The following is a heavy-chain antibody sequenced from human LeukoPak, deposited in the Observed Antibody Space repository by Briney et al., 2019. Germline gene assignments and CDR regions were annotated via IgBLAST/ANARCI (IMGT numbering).Heavy chain of an antibody. CDR1: GFTFSSYA. Sequence: GGSLRLSCTASGFTFSSYAMSWVRQAPGKGLEWVSAISGSGGSTYYADSVKGRFTISRDNSKNTLYLQMNSLRAEDTAVYYCAKDFITMVRGAMDVWGKGTTVTVSS. J-gene: IGHJ6*03. CDR2: ISGSGGST. CDR3: AKDFITMVRGAMDV. V-gene: IGHV3-23*01. D-gene: IGHD3-10*01.